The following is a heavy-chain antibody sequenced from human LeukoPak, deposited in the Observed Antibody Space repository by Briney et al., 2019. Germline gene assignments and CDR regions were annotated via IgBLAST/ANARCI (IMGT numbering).Heavy chain of an antibody. J-gene: IGHJ3*02. CDR2: IQNRGSA. D-gene: IGHD6-19*01. CDR1: GGSISSYY. V-gene: IGHV4-59*01. CDR3: ARDRPGIAVAGDAFDI. Sequence: PPETLSLTCTVSGGSISSYYWSWIRQPPGKGLEWIGYIQNRGSANYNPSLKSRVTLSVDTSKNQFSLKLTSVTAADTAVYYCARDRPGIAVAGDAFDIWGQGTMVTVSS.